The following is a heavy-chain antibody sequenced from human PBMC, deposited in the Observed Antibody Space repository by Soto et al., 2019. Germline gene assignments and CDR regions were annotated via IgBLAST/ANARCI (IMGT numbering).Heavy chain of an antibody. CDR1: GFTFSSYS. CDR3: AREWQQLVRAAFDI. D-gene: IGHD6-13*01. V-gene: IGHV3-48*01. Sequence: LSCAASGFTFSSYSMNWVRQAPGKGLEWVSYISSSSSTIYYADSVKGRFTVSRDNSRNTLFLQMNSLRAEDTAVYYCAREWQQLVRAAFDIWGQGTMVTVSS. CDR2: ISSSSSTI. J-gene: IGHJ3*02.